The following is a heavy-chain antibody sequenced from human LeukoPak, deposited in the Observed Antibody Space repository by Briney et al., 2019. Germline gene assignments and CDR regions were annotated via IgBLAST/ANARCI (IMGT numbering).Heavy chain of an antibody. D-gene: IGHD5-12*01. CDR3: ARSRLRRMDV. CDR2: IIPIFGTA. CDR1: GGTFSSYA. V-gene: IGHV1-69*05. Sequence: ASVKVSCKASGGTFSSYAISWVRQAPGQGLEWMGGIIPIFGTANYAQKLQGRVTMTTDTSTSTAYMELRSLRSDDTAVYYCARSRLRRMDVWGKGTTVTVSS. J-gene: IGHJ6*04.